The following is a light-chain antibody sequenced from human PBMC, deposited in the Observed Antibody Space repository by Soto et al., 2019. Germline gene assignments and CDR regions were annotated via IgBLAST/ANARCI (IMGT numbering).Light chain of an antibody. CDR1: QSVRSDY. V-gene: IGKV3-20*01. J-gene: IGKJ1*01. CDR2: GAS. Sequence: IVLPQSPATLSLSPGQRATLSCRASQSVRSDYFAWYQQKPGQAPRLLIYGASSRATGIPDRFSGSGSGTDSTLTISRLEPEDFAVYYCQQYETSPRTFGQGTKVDIK. CDR3: QQYETSPRT.